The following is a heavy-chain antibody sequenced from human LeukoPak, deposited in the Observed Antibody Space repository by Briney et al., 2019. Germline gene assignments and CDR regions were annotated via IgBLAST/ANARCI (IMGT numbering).Heavy chain of an antibody. CDR3: AKVLRFLEWLLYSPGAFDY. CDR2: TSGSGGST. CDR1: GFTFSSYA. D-gene: IGHD3-3*01. V-gene: IGHV3-23*01. Sequence: GGSLRLSCAASGFTFSSYAMSWVRQAPGKGLEWVSATSGSGGSTYYADSVKGRFTISRDNSKNTLYLQMNSLRAEDTAVYYCAKVLRFLEWLLYSPGAFDYWGQGTLVTVSS. J-gene: IGHJ4*02.